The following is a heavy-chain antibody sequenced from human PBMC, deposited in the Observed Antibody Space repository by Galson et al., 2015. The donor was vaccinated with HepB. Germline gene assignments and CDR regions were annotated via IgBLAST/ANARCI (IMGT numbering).Heavy chain of an antibody. CDR3: ASPYCSGGSCYRWGYYYGMDV. J-gene: IGHJ6*02. V-gene: IGHV1-3*01. CDR2: INAGNGNT. CDR1: GYTFTSYA. D-gene: IGHD2-15*01. Sequence: SVKVSCKASGYTFTSYAMHWVRQAPGQRLEWMGWINAGNGNTRYSQKFQGRVTITRDTSASTAYMELSSLRSEDTAVYYCASPYCSGGSCYRWGYYYGMDVWGQGTTVTVSS.